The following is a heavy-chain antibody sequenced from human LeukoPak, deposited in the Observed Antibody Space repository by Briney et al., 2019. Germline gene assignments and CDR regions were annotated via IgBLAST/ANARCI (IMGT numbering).Heavy chain of an antibody. Sequence: GGSLRLSCAASGFTFSSYWMSWVRQAPGKGLEWVANIKQDGSEKYYVDSVKGRFTISRDNAKNSLYLQMNSLRAEDTAVYYCARASPGDIVVVPAAMPSDYWGQGTLVTVSS. CDR1: GFTFSSYW. V-gene: IGHV3-7*01. J-gene: IGHJ4*02. CDR3: ARASPGDIVVVPAAMPSDY. CDR2: IKQDGSEK. D-gene: IGHD2-2*01.